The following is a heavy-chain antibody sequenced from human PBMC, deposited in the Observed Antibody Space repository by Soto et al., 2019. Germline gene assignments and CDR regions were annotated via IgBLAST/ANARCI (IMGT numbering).Heavy chain of an antibody. CDR1: GGTFTNYI. CDR3: ARSFVIVHSGYMDV. Sequence: QVQLVQSGAEVKKPGSSVKVSCEASGGTFTNYIFSWVRQAPGQGLEWMGRFIPIQGKADYALKFQDRVTFTADESTKTVYMEMRGLRPEYTALYFCARSFVIVHSGYMDVWGKGTAISVSS. CDR2: FIPIQGKA. V-gene: IGHV1-69*02. D-gene: IGHD2-15*01. J-gene: IGHJ6*03.